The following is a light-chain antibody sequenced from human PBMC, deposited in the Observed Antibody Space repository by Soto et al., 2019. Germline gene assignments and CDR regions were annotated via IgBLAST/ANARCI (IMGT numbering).Light chain of an antibody. CDR2: KAS. CDR3: QKYNSYRRT. V-gene: IGKV1-5*03. Sequence: DIQMTQSPSTRSASVGDRVTITCRASQSISSWLAWYQQKPGKAPKLLIYKASSVESGVPAGFSGSGSGTECFLTIDRLQPDDFATYYCQKYNSYRRTFGQGTKVEIK. J-gene: IGKJ1*01. CDR1: QSISSW.